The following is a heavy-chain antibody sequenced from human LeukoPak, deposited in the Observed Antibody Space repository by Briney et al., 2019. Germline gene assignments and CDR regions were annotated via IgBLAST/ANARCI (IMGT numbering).Heavy chain of an antibody. D-gene: IGHD6-13*01. CDR1: GFTFDDYA. Sequence: GGSLRLSCAASGFTFDDYAMHWVRQAPGKGLEWVSGISWNSGSIGYADSVKGRFTISRDNAKNSLYLQMNSLGAEDTALYYCAKDILRKQQLPEGWFDPWGQGTLVTVSS. V-gene: IGHV3-9*01. CDR3: AKDILRKQQLPEGWFDP. CDR2: ISWNSGSI. J-gene: IGHJ5*02.